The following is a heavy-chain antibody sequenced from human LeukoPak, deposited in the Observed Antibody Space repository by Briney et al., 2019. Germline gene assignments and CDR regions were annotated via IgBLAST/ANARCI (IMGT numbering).Heavy chain of an antibody. CDR2: IYYSGST. CDR3: ARDRMGSLIEL. J-gene: IGHJ4*02. D-gene: IGHD3-22*01. V-gene: IGHV4-59*01. CDR1: GGSISSYY. Sequence: SETLSLTCTVSGGSISSYYWSWIRQPPGKGLEWIGYIYYSGSTNYNPSLKSRVTISVDTSKNQFSLKLSSVTAADTAVYYCARDRMGSLIELWGQGTLVTVSS.